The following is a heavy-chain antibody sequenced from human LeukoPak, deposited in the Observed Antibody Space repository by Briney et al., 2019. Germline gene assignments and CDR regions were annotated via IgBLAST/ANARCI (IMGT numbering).Heavy chain of an antibody. J-gene: IGHJ3*02. CDR2: IWYDGSNK. D-gene: IGHD6-19*01. V-gene: IGHV3-33*01. CDR3: ARDPIAVAGTSNLFDI. Sequence: GGSLRLSCAASGFTFSSYGMHWVRQAPGKGLEWVAVIWYDGSNKYYADSVKGRFTISRDNSKNTLYLQMNSLRAEDTAVYYCARDPIAVAGTSNLFDIWGQGTMVTVSS. CDR1: GFTFSSYG.